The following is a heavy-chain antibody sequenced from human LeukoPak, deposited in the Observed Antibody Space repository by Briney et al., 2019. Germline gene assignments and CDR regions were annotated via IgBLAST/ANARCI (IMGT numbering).Heavy chain of an antibody. CDR3: HVPSSGYQQGVDC. Sequence: GGSLRLSCAASGFTFSDYYMSWIRQAPGKGLEWVSYISSSGSTIYYADSVKGRFTISRDNAKNSLYLQMNSLRAEDTAVYYCHVPSSGYQQGVDCWGQGTLVTVSS. V-gene: IGHV3-11*01. J-gene: IGHJ4*02. CDR1: GFTFSDYY. D-gene: IGHD3-22*01. CDR2: ISSSGSTI.